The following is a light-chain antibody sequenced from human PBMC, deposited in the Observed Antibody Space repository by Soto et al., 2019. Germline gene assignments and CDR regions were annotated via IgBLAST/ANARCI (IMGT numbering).Light chain of an antibody. Sequence: DIQMTQSPSSLSASVGDRVTITCRASQSISSYLNWYQQKPGKAPKLLIYGASSLQSGVPSRFSRSGYGTDFTLTISSLQPEDFAAYYGQQSYSTPRTFGQGTKVEVK. V-gene: IGKV1-39*01. J-gene: IGKJ1*01. CDR1: QSISSY. CDR2: GAS. CDR3: QQSYSTPRT.